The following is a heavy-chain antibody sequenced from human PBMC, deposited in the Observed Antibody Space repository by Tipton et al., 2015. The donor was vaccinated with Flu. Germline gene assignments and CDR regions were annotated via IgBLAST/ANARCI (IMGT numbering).Heavy chain of an antibody. CDR2: IYHSGST. D-gene: IGHD3-10*02. V-gene: IGHV4-38-2*01. J-gene: IGHJ4*02. CDR1: GDSIGRCYY. Sequence: TLSLTCSVSGDSIGRCYYWGWVRRPPGKGLEWIGTIYHSGSTYYNPSLKSRLTISVDTSKNQFSLKPSSVTAADTAVYYCARHTGDSVRGVIDYWGQGTLVTVSS. CDR3: ARHTGDSVRGVIDY.